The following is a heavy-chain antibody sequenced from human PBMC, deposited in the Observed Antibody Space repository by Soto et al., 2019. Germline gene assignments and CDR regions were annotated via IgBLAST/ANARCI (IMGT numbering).Heavy chain of an antibody. V-gene: IGHV1-69*02. CDR2: IIPILGIA. CDR3: GRGDGGYATVTKGDY. CDR1: GGTFSSYT. J-gene: IGHJ4*02. D-gene: IGHD4-17*01. Sequence: QVQLVQSGAEVKKPGSSVKVSCKASGGTFSSYTISWVRQAPGQGLEWMGRIIPILGIANYAQKFQGRVTITADKSTSTAYMERSSMRSEDTAVYYCGRGDGGYATVTKGDYWGQGTLVTVSS.